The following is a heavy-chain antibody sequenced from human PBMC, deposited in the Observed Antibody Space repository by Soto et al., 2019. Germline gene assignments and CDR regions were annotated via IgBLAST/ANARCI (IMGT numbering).Heavy chain of an antibody. CDR1: GGSVSNGNYY. V-gene: IGHV4-61*01. D-gene: IGHD3-16*01. CDR2: IYYSGST. CDR3: ARMPMETHMINCFDP. Sequence: LETLSLTCTVFGGSVSNGNYYWSWIRQPPGKGLEWIGYIYYSGSTNYNPSLKSRVSISLDTSKNQFSLRLTSVTAADTAVYECARMPMETHMINCFDPWGQGTLDTVSS. J-gene: IGHJ5*02.